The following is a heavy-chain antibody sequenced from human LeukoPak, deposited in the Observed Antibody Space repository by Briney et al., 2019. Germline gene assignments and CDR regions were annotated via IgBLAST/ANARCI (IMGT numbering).Heavy chain of an antibody. J-gene: IGHJ3*02. V-gene: IGHV3-21*01. CDR2: ISSGGSYI. Sequence: GGSLRLSCAASRFTFSNYNMNWVRQAPGKGLEWVSSISSGGSYIYYADSVKGRFTISRDNAKNSLYLQMNSLRAEDTAVYYCARRADMDAFDIWGQGTMVTVSS. CDR1: RFTFSNYN. CDR3: ARRADMDAFDI.